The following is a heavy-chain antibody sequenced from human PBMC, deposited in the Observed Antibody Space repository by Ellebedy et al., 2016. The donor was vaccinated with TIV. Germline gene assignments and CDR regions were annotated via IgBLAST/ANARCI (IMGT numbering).Heavy chain of an antibody. CDR2: ISYDGSNK. D-gene: IGHD6-13*01. CDR3: AREGIAAAGADYYYYYGMDV. V-gene: IGHV3-30-3*01. Sequence: GESLKISCAASGFTFSNYAVHWVRQAPGKGLEWVAVISYDGSNKYYADSVKGRFTISRDNSKNTLYLQMNSLRAEDTAVYYCAREGIAAAGADYYYYYGMDVWGQGTTVTVSS. CDR1: GFTFSNYA. J-gene: IGHJ6*02.